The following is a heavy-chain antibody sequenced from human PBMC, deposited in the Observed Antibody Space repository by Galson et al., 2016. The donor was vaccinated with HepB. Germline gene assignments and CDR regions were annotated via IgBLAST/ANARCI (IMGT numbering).Heavy chain of an antibody. Sequence: SLRLSCAASGFTFGSFNLQWVRQAPGKGLEWVAVILYDGSNDYYADSVKGRFTISRDNSKNTLYLQMSSLRTDDTAVYYCGRGITYHSESTAYLGYVDSWGQGTLVTVSS. CDR3: GRGITYHSESTAYLGYVDS. V-gene: IGHV3-30*04. J-gene: IGHJ4*02. CDR2: ILYDGSND. CDR1: GFTFGSFN. D-gene: IGHD2/OR15-2a*01.